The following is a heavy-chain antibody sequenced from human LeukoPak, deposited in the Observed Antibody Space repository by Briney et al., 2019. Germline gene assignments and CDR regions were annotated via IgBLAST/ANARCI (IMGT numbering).Heavy chain of an antibody. CDR3: ARAITMVRGVPTNYYYMDV. Sequence: ASVKVSCKASGYTFTSYGIGWVRQAPGQGLEWMGWISAYNGNTNYAQKLQGRVTMTTDTSTSTAYMELRSLRSDDTAVYYCARAITMVRGVPTNYYYMDVWGKGTTVTVSS. J-gene: IGHJ6*03. V-gene: IGHV1-18*01. CDR2: ISAYNGNT. D-gene: IGHD3-10*01. CDR1: GYTFTSYG.